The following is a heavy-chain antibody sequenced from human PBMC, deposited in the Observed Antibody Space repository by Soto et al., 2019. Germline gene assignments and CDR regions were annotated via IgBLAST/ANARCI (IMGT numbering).Heavy chain of an antibody. V-gene: IGHV4-39*01. CDR2: IYYSGST. Sequence: SQTLSLTCTVSGGSISSSSYYWGWIRQPPGKGLEWIGSIYYSGSTYYNPSLKSRVTISVDTSKNQFSLKLSSVTAADTAVYYCARLSSGYDFPQYYYYYYMDVWGKGTTVTVSS. J-gene: IGHJ6*03. CDR1: GGSISSSSYY. D-gene: IGHD5-12*01. CDR3: ARLSSGYDFPQYYYYYYMDV.